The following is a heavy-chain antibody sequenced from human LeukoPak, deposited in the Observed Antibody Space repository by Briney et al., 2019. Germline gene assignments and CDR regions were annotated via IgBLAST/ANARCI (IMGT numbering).Heavy chain of an antibody. CDR1: GGSISSYY. Sequence: SETLSLTCTVSGGSISSYYWSWIRQPPGKGLEWIGYIFYTGSTNYNPSLTSRVTISLETSKNQFSLKLSSVTAADTAVYYCARREGDWGQGTLVTVSS. CDR3: ARREGD. CDR2: IFYTGST. J-gene: IGHJ4*02. V-gene: IGHV4-59*08.